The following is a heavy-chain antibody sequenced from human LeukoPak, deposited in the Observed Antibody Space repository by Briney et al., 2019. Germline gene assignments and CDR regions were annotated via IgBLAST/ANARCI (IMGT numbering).Heavy chain of an antibody. CDR2: INPNSGGT. Sequence: ASVKVSCKASGYTFTGYYMHWVRQAPGQGLEWMGWINPNSGGTNYAQKFQGRVTMTRDTSISTAYMELSRLRSDDTAVYYCARGQKSRSGGSCLGYWGQGTLVTVS. D-gene: IGHD2-15*01. CDR3: ARGQKSRSGGSCLGY. V-gene: IGHV1-2*02. J-gene: IGHJ4*02. CDR1: GYTFTGYY.